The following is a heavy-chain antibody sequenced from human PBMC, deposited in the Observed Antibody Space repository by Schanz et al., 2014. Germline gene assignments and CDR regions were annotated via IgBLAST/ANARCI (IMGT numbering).Heavy chain of an antibody. CDR3: VRDSFFAFDY. J-gene: IGHJ4*02. V-gene: IGHV3-48*01. Sequence: EVQLLESGGGLVQPGGSLRLSCSASTFTFDHYAMTWVRQAPGKGLEWVSYISGSSRTIYYADSMKGRFTVSRDNAENALYLQMNSLRAEDTAVYYCVRDSFFAFDYWGQGTLVTVSS. CDR1: TFTFDHYA. D-gene: IGHD3-3*01. CDR2: ISGSSRTI.